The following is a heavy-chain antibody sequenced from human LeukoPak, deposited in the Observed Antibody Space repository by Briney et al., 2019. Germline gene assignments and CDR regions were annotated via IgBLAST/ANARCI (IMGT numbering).Heavy chain of an antibody. D-gene: IGHD6-13*01. CDR3: AKEIGAAAGRGFDY. CDR2: IRYDENTQ. J-gene: IGHJ4*02. CDR1: GFTFGDSQ. V-gene: IGHV3-30*02. Sequence: GRSLRLSCTGSGFTFGDSQMSWVRQAPGKGLEWVAFIRYDENTQYYADSVKGRFTISRDNSKNTLFLQMNSLRPDDTALYYCAKEIGAAAGRGFDYWGQGTLVTVSS.